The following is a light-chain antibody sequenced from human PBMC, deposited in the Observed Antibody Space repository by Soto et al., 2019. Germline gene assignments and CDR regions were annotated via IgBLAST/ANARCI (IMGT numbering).Light chain of an antibody. Sequence: DIQMTQSPSTLSASVGDRVTITFRASQNINNWLAWYQQKPGKAPNLLIHKASSLESGVPSRFSGSGYGTEFTLTISSLQPDYFATYPRQHNQIYWTFVKRTKVDI. J-gene: IGKJ1*01. V-gene: IGKV1-5*03. CDR3: QHNQIYWT. CDR2: KAS. CDR1: QNINNW.